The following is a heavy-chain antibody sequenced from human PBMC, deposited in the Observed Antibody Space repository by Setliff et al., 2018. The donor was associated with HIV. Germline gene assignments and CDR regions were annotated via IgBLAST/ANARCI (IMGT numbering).Heavy chain of an antibody. CDR3: ARYNFRRGYWDYFDY. Sequence: SGPMLVNPTETLTLTCTVSGFSLSNTRMGVSWIRQPPGKALEWLAHIFPNDEKSYSASLKSRVTISEDTSKSQVVLTMTNMDPLDTATYFCARYNFRRGYWDYFDYWGQGTQVTVSS. CDR1: GFSLSNTRMG. D-gene: IGHD3-3*01. CDR2: IFPNDEK. V-gene: IGHV2-26*01. J-gene: IGHJ4*02.